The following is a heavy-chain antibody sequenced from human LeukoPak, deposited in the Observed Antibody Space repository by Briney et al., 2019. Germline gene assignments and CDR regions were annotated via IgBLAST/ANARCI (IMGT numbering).Heavy chain of an antibody. Sequence: GGSLRLSCAASGFTFSSYSMNWVRQAPGKGLEWVSYISSSSSTIYYADSVKGRFTISRDNAKNSLYLQMNSLRAEDTAVYYCARDPNWLLSPYYFDYWGQGTLVTVSS. J-gene: IGHJ4*02. D-gene: IGHD3-9*01. V-gene: IGHV3-48*01. CDR3: ARDPNWLLSPYYFDY. CDR1: GFTFSSYS. CDR2: ISSSSSTI.